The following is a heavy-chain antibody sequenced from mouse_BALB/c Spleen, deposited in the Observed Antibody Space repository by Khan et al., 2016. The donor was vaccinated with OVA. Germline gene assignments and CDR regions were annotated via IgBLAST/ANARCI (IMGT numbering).Heavy chain of an antibody. D-gene: IGHD2-10*02. CDR3: SRAGYGSFAY. CDR2: IYPGNVNT. CDR1: GYTFTSYF. J-gene: IGHJ3*01. Sequence: QVQLKESGPELVKPGASVRISCKASGYTFTSYFIHWVKQRPGQGLEWIGWIYPGNVNTEYNERFTGKATLTADKSSSTTYMQLSCLTPEDSAVYFCSRAGYGSFAYWGQGTLVTVSA. V-gene: IGHV1S56*01.